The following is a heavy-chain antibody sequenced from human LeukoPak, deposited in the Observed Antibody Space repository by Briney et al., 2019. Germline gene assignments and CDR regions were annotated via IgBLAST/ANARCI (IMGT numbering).Heavy chain of an antibody. Sequence: ASVKVSCKASGYTFTGYYMHWVRQAPGQGLEWMGWISAYNGNTNYAQKLQGRVTMTTDTSTSTAYMELRSLRSDDTAVYYCVYDFWSGYPRPLYYYYYMDVWGKGTTVTVSS. V-gene: IGHV1-18*04. CDR1: GYTFTGYY. CDR2: ISAYNGNT. CDR3: VYDFWSGYPRPLYYYYYMDV. D-gene: IGHD3-3*01. J-gene: IGHJ6*03.